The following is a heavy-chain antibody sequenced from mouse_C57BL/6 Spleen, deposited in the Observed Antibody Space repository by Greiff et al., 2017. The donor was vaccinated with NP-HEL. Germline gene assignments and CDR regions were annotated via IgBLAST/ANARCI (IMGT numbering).Heavy chain of an antibody. D-gene: IGHD1-1*01. CDR2: IYPGCGST. CDR1: CYSFTSYY. Sequence: VQLQQSGPELVKPGASVKISCKASCYSFTSYYIHWVKQRPGPGLELIGWIYPGCGSTKYNEKFKGKATLTADTSSSTAYMQLSSLTSEDSAVYYCATLYYGSGGFAYWGQGTLVTVSA. V-gene: IGHV1-66*01. J-gene: IGHJ3*01. CDR3: ATLYYGSGGFAY.